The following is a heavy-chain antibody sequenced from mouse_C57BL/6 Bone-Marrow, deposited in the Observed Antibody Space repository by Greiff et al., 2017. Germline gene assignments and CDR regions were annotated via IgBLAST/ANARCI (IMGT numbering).Heavy chain of an antibody. CDR3: GLYSSGPWIAY. CDR1: GYTFTSYW. V-gene: IGHV1-59*01. D-gene: IGHD3-2*02. CDR2: IDPSDSYT. J-gene: IGHJ3*01. Sequence: QVQLQQPGAELVRPGTSVKLSCKASGYTFTSYWMHWVKQRPGQGLEWIGVIDPSDSYTNYNQKFKGKATLTVDTSSSTAYMQLSSLTAEDSAVYYCGLYSSGPWIAYWGQGTLVTVSA.